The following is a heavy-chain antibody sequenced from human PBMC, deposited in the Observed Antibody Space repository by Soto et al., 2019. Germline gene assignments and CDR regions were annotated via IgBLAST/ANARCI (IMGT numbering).Heavy chain of an antibody. D-gene: IGHD4-4*01. V-gene: IGHV1-69*04. CDR1: GGTFSSYT. J-gene: IGHJ5*02. CDR3: ARDYSKYGFGFDP. Sequence: SVKVSCKASGGTFSSYTISWVRQAPGQGLEWMGRIIPILGIANYAQKFQGRVTITADKSTSTAYMELSSLRSEDTAVYYCARDYSKYGFGFDPWGQGTLVTVSS. CDR2: IIPILGIA.